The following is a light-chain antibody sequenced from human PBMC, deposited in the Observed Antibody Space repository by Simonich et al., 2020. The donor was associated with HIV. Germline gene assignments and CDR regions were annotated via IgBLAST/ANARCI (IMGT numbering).Light chain of an antibody. CDR2: DVS. CDR3: CSYAGSYTFV. CDR1: SSDGGAYDY. J-gene: IGLJ2*01. Sequence: QSALTQPRSVSGSPGQSVTISCTGTSSDGGAYDYISWYQQHPGKAPKLLIFDVSKWPSGVPDRFSGAKSGNTASLTISGLQTEDEAHYYCCSYAGSYTFVFGEGTKLTVL. V-gene: IGLV2-11*01.